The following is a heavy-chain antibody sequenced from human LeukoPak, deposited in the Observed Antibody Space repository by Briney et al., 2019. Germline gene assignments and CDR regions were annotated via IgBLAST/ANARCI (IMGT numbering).Heavy chain of an antibody. CDR2: INPNSGGT. J-gene: IGHJ4*02. CDR1: GYTFTGYY. CDR3: ARDPGTAVAASGHFDY. Sequence: ASVKVSCKASGYTFTGYYMHWVRQAPGQGLEWMGWINPNSGGTNYAQKFQGRVTMTRDTSISTAYMELSRLRSDDTAVYYCARDPGTAVAASGHFDYWGQGTLVTVSS. D-gene: IGHD6-19*01. V-gene: IGHV1-2*02.